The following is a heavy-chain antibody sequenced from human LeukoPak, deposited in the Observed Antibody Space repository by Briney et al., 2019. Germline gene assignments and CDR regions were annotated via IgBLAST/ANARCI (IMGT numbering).Heavy chain of an antibody. V-gene: IGHV3-33*01. J-gene: IGHJ4*02. CDR2: IWYDGSNK. D-gene: IGHD3-22*01. CDR1: GFTFSSYG. CDR3: ARDVQGYYYDSPGLGY. Sequence: GESLKISCAASGFTFSSYGMHWVRQAPGKGLEWVAVIWYDGSNKYYADSVKGRFTISRDNSKNTLYLQMNSLRAEDTAVYYCARDVQGYYYDSPGLGYWGQGTLVTVSS.